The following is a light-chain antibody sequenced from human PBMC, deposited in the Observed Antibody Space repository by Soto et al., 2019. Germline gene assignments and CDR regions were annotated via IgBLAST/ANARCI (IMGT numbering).Light chain of an antibody. CDR2: GAS. Sequence: EIVFTHSPGTLSLSQGERATLSSRASQSIGNNYLAWYQHKPGQAPRLLIYGASNRATGIPDRFSASGSGTDFTLTISSLEPEDFAVYYCQQYGDTPLTFGQGTKVDIK. CDR3: QQYGDTPLT. CDR1: QSIGNNY. V-gene: IGKV3-20*01. J-gene: IGKJ1*01.